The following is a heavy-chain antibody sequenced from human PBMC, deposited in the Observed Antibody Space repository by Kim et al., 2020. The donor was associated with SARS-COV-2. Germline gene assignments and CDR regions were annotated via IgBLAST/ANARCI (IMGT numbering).Heavy chain of an antibody. Sequence: GGSLRLSCAASGFTFSSYGMRWVRQAPGKGLEWVAVIWYDGSNKYYADSVKGRFTISRDNSKNTLYLQMNSLRAEDTAVYYCAKGWIQLWSPFDYWGQGTLVTVSS. CDR1: GFTFSSYG. D-gene: IGHD5-18*01. V-gene: IGHV3-33*06. CDR2: IWYDGSNK. CDR3: AKGWIQLWSPFDY. J-gene: IGHJ4*02.